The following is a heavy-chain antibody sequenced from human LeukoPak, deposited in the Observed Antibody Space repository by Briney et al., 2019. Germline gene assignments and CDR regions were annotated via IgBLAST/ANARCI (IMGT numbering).Heavy chain of an antibody. V-gene: IGHV4-39*01. CDR2: IYYSGNT. CDR1: GGSISRSTYY. J-gene: IGHJ6*02. CDR3: ARHFPYYYHYGLDV. Sequence: SETLSLTCTVSGGSISRSTYYWGWIRQPPGKGLEWIGSIYYSGNTYYNPSLKSRVTISIDTSKNQFSLSLSSVTAADTAVYNCARHFPYYYHYGLDVWGQGTTVTLSS.